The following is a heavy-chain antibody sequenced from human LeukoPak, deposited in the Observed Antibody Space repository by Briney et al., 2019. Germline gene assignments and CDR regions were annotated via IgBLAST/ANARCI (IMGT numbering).Heavy chain of an antibody. CDR1: GGSFSGYY. J-gene: IGHJ6*03. CDR3: AGAVEGWLLLPNNYYNRDV. CDR2: INHSGST. D-gene: IGHD3-22*01. V-gene: IGHV4-34*01. Sequence: SETLSLTCAVYGGSFSGYYWSWIRQPPGKGLEWIGEINHSGSTNYNPSLKSRVTISVDTSKNQFSLKLSSVTAADTAVYYCAGAVEGWLLLPNNYYNRDVWAKGPRSPSP.